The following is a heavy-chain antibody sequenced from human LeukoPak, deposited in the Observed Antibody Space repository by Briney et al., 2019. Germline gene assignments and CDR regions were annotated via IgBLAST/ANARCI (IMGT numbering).Heavy chain of an antibody. D-gene: IGHD3-22*01. CDR2: ISSSGSTI. CDR1: GFTFSSYE. Sequence: GGSLRLSCAASGFTFSSYEMNWVRQAPGKGLEWVSYISSSGSTIYCADSVKGRFTISRDNAKNSLYLQMNSLRAEDTAVYYCASPVHYYDSSGIGDYWGQGTLVTVSS. CDR3: ASPVHYYDSSGIGDY. V-gene: IGHV3-48*03. J-gene: IGHJ4*02.